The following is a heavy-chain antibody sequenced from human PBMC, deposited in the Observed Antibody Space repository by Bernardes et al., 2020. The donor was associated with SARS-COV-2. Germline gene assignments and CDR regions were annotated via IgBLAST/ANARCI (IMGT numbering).Heavy chain of an antibody. V-gene: IGHV3-23*01. CDR1: GFTFRSNA. CDR2: ISGSGGST. CDR3: AKDPARDAFAI. Sequence: GGSLRLSCAASGFTFRSNAMSWVRQAPGKGLEWVSAISGSGGSTYYADSVKGRFTISRDNSKNTLYLQMNSLRADDTAVYYCAKDPARDAFAIWGQGTMVTVSS. J-gene: IGHJ3*02.